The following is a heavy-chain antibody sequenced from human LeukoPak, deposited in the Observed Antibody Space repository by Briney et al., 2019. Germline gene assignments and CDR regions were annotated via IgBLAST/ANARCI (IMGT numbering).Heavy chain of an antibody. Sequence: GGSLRLSCAASGFTFSNYVMQWVRQAPGKGLEWVALIAHDGSNKYYADSVKGRFTISRENSKNTLYLQMNSLRAEDTAVYYCARSGYYGSAFTDYWGQGTLVTVSS. CDR3: ARSGYYGSAFTDY. D-gene: IGHD3-10*01. CDR1: GFTFSNYV. J-gene: IGHJ4*02. CDR2: IAHDGSNK. V-gene: IGHV3-30*03.